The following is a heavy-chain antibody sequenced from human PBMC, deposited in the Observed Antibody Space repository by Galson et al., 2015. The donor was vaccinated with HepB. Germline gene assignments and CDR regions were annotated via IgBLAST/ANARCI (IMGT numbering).Heavy chain of an antibody. CDR2: IWYDGSNK. Sequence: SLRLSCAASGFMFSRYGMHWVRQAPGKGLEWVAVIWYDGSNKYYADSVKGRFTISRDNSKNTLYLQLNSLRAEDTAVYFCARFAGGGYSTSWYRRGFDYWGQGTLVIVSS. J-gene: IGHJ4*02. CDR1: GFMFSRYG. D-gene: IGHD6-13*01. CDR3: ARFAGGGYSTSWYRRGFDY. V-gene: IGHV3-33*01.